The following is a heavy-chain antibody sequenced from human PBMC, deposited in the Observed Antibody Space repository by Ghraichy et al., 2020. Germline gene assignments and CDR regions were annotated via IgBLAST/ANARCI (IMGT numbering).Heavy chain of an antibody. CDR3: ARRGAVAGYWFDP. CDR1: GGSFSGYY. Sequence: SETLSLTCAVYGGSFSGYYWSWIRQPPGKGLAWIGEINHSGSTNYNPSLKSRVTISVDTSKNQFSLKLSSVTAADTAVYYCARRGAVAGYWFDPWGQGTLVTVSS. V-gene: IGHV4-34*01. D-gene: IGHD6-19*01. J-gene: IGHJ5*02. CDR2: INHSGST.